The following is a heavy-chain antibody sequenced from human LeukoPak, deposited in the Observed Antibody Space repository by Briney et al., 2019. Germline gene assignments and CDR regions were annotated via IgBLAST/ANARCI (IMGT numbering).Heavy chain of an antibody. CDR2: ISYDGGSK. CDR3: ARDRYYYDTSREFDY. Sequence: PGRSLRLSCAASGFTFYSYTMHWVRQAPGKGLDWVAGISYDGGSKNYADSVKGRFTISRDNSKNTLYLQMNSLRAEDTAVYYCARDRYYYDTSREFDYWGQGTLVTVSS. D-gene: IGHD3-22*01. J-gene: IGHJ4*02. V-gene: IGHV3-30*04. CDR1: GFTFYSYT.